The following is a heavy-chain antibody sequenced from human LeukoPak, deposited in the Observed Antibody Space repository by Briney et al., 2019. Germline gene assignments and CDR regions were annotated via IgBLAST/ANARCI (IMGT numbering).Heavy chain of an antibody. CDR1: GGSISSYY. D-gene: IGHD6-13*01. Sequence: PSETLSLTCTVSGGSISSYYWSWIRQPPGKGLEWIGYIYYSGSTYYNPSLKSRVTISVDTSKNQFSLKLSSVTAADTAVYYCAREAEFDSSSWYEAFDIWGQGRMVTVSS. CDR3: AREAEFDSSSWYEAFDI. J-gene: IGHJ3*02. V-gene: IGHV4-59*12. CDR2: IYYSGST.